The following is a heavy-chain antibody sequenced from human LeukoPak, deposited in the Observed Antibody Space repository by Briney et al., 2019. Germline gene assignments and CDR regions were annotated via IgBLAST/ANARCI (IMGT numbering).Heavy chain of an antibody. CDR1: GGSFSGYY. Sequence: PSETLSLTCAVYGGSFSGYYWSWIRQPPGKGLEWIGEINHSGSTNYNPSLKSRVTISVDTSKNQFSLKLSSVTAADTAVYYCARDNIVVVPAAMVYWFDPWGQGTLVTVSS. CDR2: INHSGST. J-gene: IGHJ5*02. D-gene: IGHD2-2*01. V-gene: IGHV4-34*01. CDR3: ARDNIVVVPAAMVYWFDP.